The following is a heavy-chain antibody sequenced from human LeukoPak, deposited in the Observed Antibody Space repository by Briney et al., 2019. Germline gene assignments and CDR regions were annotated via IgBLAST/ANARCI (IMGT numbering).Heavy chain of an antibody. CDR1: CGSISSSSYY. J-gene: IGHJ4*02. CDR2: IYYSGSP. CDR3: AREPWALTASDEYFVDY. V-gene: IGHV4-39*07. Sequence: PSETLSLTCTVSCGSISSSSYYWGGIRQPPGKGLEWIGSIYYSGSPYYHPSLKSRVTISVDTSKNQFSLELSPVTAADTAVYYCAREPWALTASDEYFVDYWSEATLVTVSS. D-gene: IGHD2/OR15-2a*01.